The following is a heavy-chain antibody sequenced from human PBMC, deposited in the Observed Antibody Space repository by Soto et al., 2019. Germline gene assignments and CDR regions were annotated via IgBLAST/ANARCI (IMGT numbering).Heavy chain of an antibody. CDR3: AREVTMVRGARVYGMDV. D-gene: IGHD3-10*01. J-gene: IGHJ6*02. Sequence: QVQLEQSGAEVKKAGASVKVSCKASGYMFTGYNMHWVRQAPGQGLEWMGWINPNSGGTNYAQKFQGRVTRTRDMSSSTAYMELSRLRSDDTAVYYCAREVTMVRGARVYGMDVWGQGTTVTVSS. CDR1: GYMFTGYN. V-gene: IGHV1-2*02. CDR2: INPNSGGT.